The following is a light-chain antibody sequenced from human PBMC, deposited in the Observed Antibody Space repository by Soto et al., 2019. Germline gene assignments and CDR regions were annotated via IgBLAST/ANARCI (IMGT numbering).Light chain of an antibody. CDR2: ATS. V-gene: IGKV1-16*02. CDR3: QHYNTYPWT. Sequence: DIQMTQSPSSLSASVGDRVTITCRASQDIDFFLAWFQQKPGKAPKSLIYATSKLQDGVPSKFTGSGSGTELTLTISTLQPEDFATYYCQHYNTYPWTLGPGTKVDSK. CDR1: QDIDFF. J-gene: IGKJ1*01.